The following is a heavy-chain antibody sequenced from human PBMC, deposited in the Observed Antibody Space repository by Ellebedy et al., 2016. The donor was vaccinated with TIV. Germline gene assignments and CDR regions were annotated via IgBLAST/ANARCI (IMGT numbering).Heavy chain of an antibody. CDR1: GFNFGDYG. CDR2: IRSNTFGGTT. V-gene: IGHV3-49*03. Sequence: GGSLRLXXRVSGFNFGDYGMTWFRQAPGEGPEWVGFIRSNTFGGTTEYAASVEGRFIISRDDSESVMYLQMNSLRTEDTGVYYCTRYDYGDSGGWFDPWGQGTLVTVSS. CDR3: TRYDYGDSGGWFDP. J-gene: IGHJ5*02. D-gene: IGHD4-17*01.